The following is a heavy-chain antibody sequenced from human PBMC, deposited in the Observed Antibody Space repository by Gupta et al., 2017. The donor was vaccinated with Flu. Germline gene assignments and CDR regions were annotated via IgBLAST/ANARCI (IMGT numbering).Heavy chain of an antibody. Sequence: QVQLVQSGAEVKKPGSSVKMSCKASGGTFSSTAISWVPQAPGQGLEWMGGIIPKFGTPNYAQRFQDRVTITADESTTKVYMEVSGLRSEDTAIYVCARDYDGVGTYYYYYHGMDVWGQGTTVTVSS. CDR2: IIPKFGTP. CDR3: ARDYDGVGTYYYYYHGMDV. V-gene: IGHV1-69*01. J-gene: IGHJ6*02. D-gene: IGHD2-8*01. CDR1: GGTFSSTA.